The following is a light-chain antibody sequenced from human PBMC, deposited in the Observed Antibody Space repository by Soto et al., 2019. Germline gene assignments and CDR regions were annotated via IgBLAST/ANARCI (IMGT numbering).Light chain of an antibody. V-gene: IGKV1-39*01. J-gene: IGKJ1*01. CDR2: AAP. Sequence: DIQMTQSPSSLSASVGDRVTITCRASQSISSYLNWYQQKPGKAPKLLIYAAPSLQSGVPSRFSGSGSGTDFTLTISSLQPEDFATYYCQQSYSTVTFGQGTKVEIK. CDR1: QSISSY. CDR3: QQSYSTVT.